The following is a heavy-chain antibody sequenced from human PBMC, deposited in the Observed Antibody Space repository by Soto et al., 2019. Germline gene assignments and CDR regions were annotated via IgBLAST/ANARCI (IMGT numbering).Heavy chain of an antibody. J-gene: IGHJ6*02. V-gene: IGHV3-33*01. CDR2: IWYDGSNK. CDR3: ARDSPYSGSYFYYYYYGMDV. CDR1: GFTFSSYG. Sequence: GGSLRLSCAASGFTFSSYGMHWVRQAPGRGLEWVAVIWYDGSNKYYADSVKGRFTISRDNSKNTLYLQMNSLRAEDTAVYYCARDSPYSGSYFYYYYYGMDVWGQGTTVTVSS. D-gene: IGHD1-26*01.